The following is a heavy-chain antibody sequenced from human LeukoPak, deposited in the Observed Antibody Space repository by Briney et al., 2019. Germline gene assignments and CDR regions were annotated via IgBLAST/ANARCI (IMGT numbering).Heavy chain of an antibody. V-gene: IGHV3-33*01. CDR3: ARGLRDRYGMDV. Sequence: GRSLRLSCAASGFTFSSYGMHWVRQAPGKGLEWVAVIWYDGSNKYYADSVKGRFTISRDNSKNTLYLQMNSLRAEDTAMYYCARGLRDRYGMDVWGQGTTVTVSS. CDR1: GFTFSSYG. CDR2: IWYDGSNK. J-gene: IGHJ6*02.